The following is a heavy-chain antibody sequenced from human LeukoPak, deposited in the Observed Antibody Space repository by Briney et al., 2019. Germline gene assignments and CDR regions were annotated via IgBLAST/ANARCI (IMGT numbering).Heavy chain of an antibody. D-gene: IGHD3-10*01. Sequence: SETLSLTCAVYGGSFSGYYWSWIRQPPGKGLEWIGEINHSGSTNYNPSLKSRVTISVDTSKNQCSLKLSSVTAADTAVYYCARGFLPYYYGSGSYYNQPISYWGQGTLVTVSS. CDR3: ARGFLPYYYGSGSYYNQPISY. V-gene: IGHV4-34*01. J-gene: IGHJ4*02. CDR2: INHSGST. CDR1: GGSFSGYY.